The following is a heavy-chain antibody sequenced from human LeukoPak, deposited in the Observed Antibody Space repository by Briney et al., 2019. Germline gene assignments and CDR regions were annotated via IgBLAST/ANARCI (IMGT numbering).Heavy chain of an antibody. J-gene: IGHJ4*02. CDR2: ISGSGGST. CDR3: AKIWGPLLDTAMVKGYYLDY. V-gene: IGHV3-23*01. Sequence: GGSLRPSCAASGLTFSRYAMSWVRQAPGKGLDWVSGISGSGGSTYYARSVKGRFTNSRDNSKTTLYLQINSLRAEDTAVYYCAKIWGPLLDTAMVKGYYLDYWGQGPGDSVSS. D-gene: IGHD5-18*01. CDR1: GLTFSRYA.